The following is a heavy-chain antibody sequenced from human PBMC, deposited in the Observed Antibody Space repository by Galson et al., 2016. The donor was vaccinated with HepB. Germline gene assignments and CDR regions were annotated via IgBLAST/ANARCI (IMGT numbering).Heavy chain of an antibody. J-gene: IGHJ4*02. CDR2: ISRSATTTM. CDR1: GFIFSSYS. V-gene: IGHV3-48*01. CDR3: AREGSLSGSGSPLGY. Sequence: SLRLSCAASGFIFSSYSMNWVRQAPGEGLEWVAYISRSATTTMYYADSVKGRFTISRDNAKNSLFLQMNSLRAEDTAIYFCAREGSLSGSGSPLGYWGQGTLVTVSS. D-gene: IGHD3-10*01.